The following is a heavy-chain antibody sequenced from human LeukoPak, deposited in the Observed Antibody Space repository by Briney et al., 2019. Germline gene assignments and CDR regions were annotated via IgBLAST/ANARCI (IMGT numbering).Heavy chain of an antibody. V-gene: IGHV1-18*01. CDR1: GYTFTSYG. D-gene: IGHD4-17*01. Sequence: ASVKVSCKASGYTFTSYGISWVRQAPGQGLEWMGWISAYNGNTNYAQKPQGRVTMTTDTSTSTAYMELRSLRSDDTAVYYCASPYGDYPPHRAYYYYYYGMDVWGQGTTVTVSS. CDR3: ASPYGDYPPHRAYYYYYYGMDV. CDR2: ISAYNGNT. J-gene: IGHJ6*02.